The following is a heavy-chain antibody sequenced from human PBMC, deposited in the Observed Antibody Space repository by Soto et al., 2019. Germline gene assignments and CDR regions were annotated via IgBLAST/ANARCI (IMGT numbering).Heavy chain of an antibody. V-gene: IGHV4-59*01. J-gene: IGHJ4*02. D-gene: IGHD4-17*01. Sequence: SETLSLTCRVSGSSIRNYYWSWIRQPPGKGLEWIGNIYYTGSTNYNPSLKGRVFISVDSSRRQLSLRLNSLTAADTAVYYCTRVGGYYGDYPNFDYWGQGALVTVSS. CDR3: TRVGGYYGDYPNFDY. CDR1: GSSIRNYY. CDR2: IYYTGST.